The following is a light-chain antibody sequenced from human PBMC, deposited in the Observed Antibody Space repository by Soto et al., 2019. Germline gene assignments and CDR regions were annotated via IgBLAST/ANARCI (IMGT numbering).Light chain of an antibody. CDR1: QSVNIY. CDR3: QQYYDWLRLT. V-gene: IGKV3D-15*01. CDR2: GAS. J-gene: IGKJ4*01. Sequence: EIVMTQSPATLSVSPGERATLSCRASQSVNIYLAWYQQKPGQAPRLLIFGASYRATGIPARFSGSGSGTDFNLTISSLQFEDYAVYICQQYYDWLRLTVGGGTKLEIK.